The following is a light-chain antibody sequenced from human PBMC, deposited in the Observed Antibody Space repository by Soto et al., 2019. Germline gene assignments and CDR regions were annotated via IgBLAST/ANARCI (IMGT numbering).Light chain of an antibody. CDR1: ALPKQY. J-gene: IGLJ2*01. Sequence: SYELTQPPSLSVSPGQTAKITCSGGALPKQYVHWYQQRPGRAPVVVIYKDTERPSGIPERFSGSTSGTTVTLTISGVQVDDEAVYYCQSTGTSDSSVVFGGGTKVTV. CDR2: KDT. CDR3: QSTGTSDSSVV. V-gene: IGLV3-25*02.